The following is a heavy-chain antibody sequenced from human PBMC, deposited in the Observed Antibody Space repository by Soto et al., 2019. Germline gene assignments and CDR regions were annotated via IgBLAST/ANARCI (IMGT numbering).Heavy chain of an antibody. CDR1: GGSISSGDYY. V-gene: IGHV4-31*03. Sequence: QVQLQESGPGLVKPSQTLSLTCTVSGGSISSGDYYWSWIRQHPGKGLEWIGYIYYSGSTYYNPSLKSRVTIAVDTSKNQVSLKLNSVTATDTAVYYCAREGLAYCGSNCYSTGGAGYFDLWGRGTLVTLSS. D-gene: IGHD2-21*02. J-gene: IGHJ2*01. CDR3: AREGLAYCGSNCYSTGGAGYFDL. CDR2: IYYSGST.